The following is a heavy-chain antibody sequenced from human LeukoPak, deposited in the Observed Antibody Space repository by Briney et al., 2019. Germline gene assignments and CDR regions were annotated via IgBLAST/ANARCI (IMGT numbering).Heavy chain of an antibody. Sequence: GGSLRLSCAAYGFTFSSYGMHWVRQAPGKGLEWVAVISYDGSNKYYADSVKGRFTISRDNSKNTLYLQMNSLRAEDTAVYYCAKDGIAVAVTEVDYWGQGTLVTVSS. CDR2: ISYDGSNK. CDR1: GFTFSSYG. J-gene: IGHJ4*02. CDR3: AKDGIAVAVTEVDY. D-gene: IGHD6-19*01. V-gene: IGHV3-30*18.